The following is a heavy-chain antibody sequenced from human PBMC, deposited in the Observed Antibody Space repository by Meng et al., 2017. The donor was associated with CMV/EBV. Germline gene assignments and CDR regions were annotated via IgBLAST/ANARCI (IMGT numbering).Heavy chain of an antibody. D-gene: IGHD2-2*01. CDR2: INHSGRT. V-gene: IGHV4-34*01. CDR3: ARGYCSSTSCSIFDY. CDR1: GGSFSGYY. J-gene: IGHJ4*02. Sequence: SQTPSLTRAVYGGSFSGYYWSWIRQPPGKGLEWIGEINHSGRTNYNPSLKSRVTISVDTSKNQFSLKLSSVTAADTAVYYCARGYCSSTSCSIFDYWGQGTLVTVSS.